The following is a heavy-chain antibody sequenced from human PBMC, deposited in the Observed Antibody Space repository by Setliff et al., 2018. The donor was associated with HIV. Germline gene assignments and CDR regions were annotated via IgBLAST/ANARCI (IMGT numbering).Heavy chain of an antibody. D-gene: IGHD6-19*01. J-gene: IGHJ4*02. CDR2: IMPIFGTT. CDR1: GGSFSSYT. V-gene: IGHV1-69*05. Sequence: SVKVSCKASGGSFSSYTISWIRQAPGQGLEWMGGIMPIFGTTNYAQKFQGRVTITTDESTSTAYMELSRLRSDDTAVYYCARSPRYSSGWYDSYFDQWGQGTLVTVSS. CDR3: ARSPRYSSGWYDSYFDQ.